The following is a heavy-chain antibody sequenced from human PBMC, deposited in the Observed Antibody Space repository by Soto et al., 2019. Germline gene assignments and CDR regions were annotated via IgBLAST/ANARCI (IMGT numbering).Heavy chain of an antibody. CDR2: IKNDGSDK. D-gene: IGHD2-21*02. Sequence: GGSLRLSCAASGFSFSNYWMTWVRQAPGKGLEWVANIKNDGSDKYYGASVKGRFTISRDNAKNSLYLQMDSLRAEDTAVYYCARRELVSCGCDCYSKYFQYWGQGTLVTVSS. CDR3: ARRELVSCGCDCYSKYFQY. J-gene: IGHJ1*01. V-gene: IGHV3-7*01. CDR1: GFSFSNYW.